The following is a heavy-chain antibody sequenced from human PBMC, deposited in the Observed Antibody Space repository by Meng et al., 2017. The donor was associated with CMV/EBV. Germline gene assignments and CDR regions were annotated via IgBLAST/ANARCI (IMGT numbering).Heavy chain of an antibody. J-gene: IGHJ3*01. Sequence: GESLKISCKGSGYSFTNYWIGRVRQTPGKGLEWMGIIYPGDSETRYSPSFQGQVTISVDRSITTAYLQWSSLKASDTAMYYCTRNYDFWGGYFPDAFDVWGQGTMVTVSS. CDR1: GYSFTNYW. CDR3: TRNYDFWGGYFPDAFDV. V-gene: IGHV5-51*01. D-gene: IGHD3-3*01. CDR2: IYPGDSET.